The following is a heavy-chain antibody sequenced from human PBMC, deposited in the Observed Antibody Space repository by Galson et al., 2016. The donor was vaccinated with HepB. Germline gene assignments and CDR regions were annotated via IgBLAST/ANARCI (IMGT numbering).Heavy chain of an antibody. Sequence: SVKVSCKASGYTFIGYYMHWVRQAPGQGLEWMGWTSPYNGNTNYAQNFRGRVTMTTDTSTSTAYMELRSLRSDDTAVYYCARDSRDFYFDYWGQGTLVTVSS. V-gene: IGHV1-18*04. CDR2: TSPYNGNT. CDR3: ARDSRDFYFDY. D-gene: IGHD3-3*01. CDR1: GYTFIGYY. J-gene: IGHJ4*02.